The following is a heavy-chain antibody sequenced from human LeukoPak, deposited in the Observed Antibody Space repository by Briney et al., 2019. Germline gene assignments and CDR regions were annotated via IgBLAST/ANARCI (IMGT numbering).Heavy chain of an antibody. CDR1: GFTFSSYS. D-gene: IGHD4-17*01. CDR3: ARDPLYPPTVNTCVDY. V-gene: IGHV3-21*01. CDR2: ISSSSSYI. J-gene: IGHJ4*02. Sequence: GGSLRLSCAASGFTFSSYSMNWVRQAPGKGLEWVSSISSSSSYIYYADSVKGRFTISRDNAKNSLYLQMNSLRAEDTAVYYCARDPLYPPTVNTCVDYGGQGTLVTVSS.